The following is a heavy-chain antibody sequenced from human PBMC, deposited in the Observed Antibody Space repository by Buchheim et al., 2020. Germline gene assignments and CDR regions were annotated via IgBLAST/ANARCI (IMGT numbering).Heavy chain of an antibody. Sequence: QVQLVESGGGVVQPGRSLRLSCAASGFTFSNYAMHWVRQAPGKGLEWVAVILYDGSNQHYADSVKGRFTISRDNAKNSLYLQMNSLRAEDTAVYYCASFYDYVWGNDYWGQGTL. V-gene: IGHV3-30*04. J-gene: IGHJ4*02. CDR1: GFTFSNYA. CDR2: ILYDGSNQ. D-gene: IGHD3-16*01. CDR3: ASFYDYVWGNDY.